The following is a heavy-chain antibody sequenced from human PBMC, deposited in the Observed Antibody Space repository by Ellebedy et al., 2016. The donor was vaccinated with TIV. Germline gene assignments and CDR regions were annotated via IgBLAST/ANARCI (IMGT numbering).Heavy chain of an antibody. V-gene: IGHV4-4*07. CDR1: GGSISSYY. CDR2: IYTSGST. CDR3: ARDFTSSGWFDY. D-gene: IGHD6-19*01. J-gene: IGHJ4*02. Sequence: SETLSLTCTVSGGSISSYYWSWIRQPAGKGLEWIGRIYTSGSTNYNPSLKSRVTTSVDTSKNQFSLKLSSVTAADTAVYYCARDFTSSGWFDYWGQGTLVTVSS.